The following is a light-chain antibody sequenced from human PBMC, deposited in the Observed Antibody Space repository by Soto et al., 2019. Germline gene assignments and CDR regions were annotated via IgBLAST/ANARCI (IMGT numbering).Light chain of an antibody. J-gene: IGKJ3*01. CDR2: GAS. CDR3: QQYNNWPPLFT. V-gene: IGKV3-15*01. Sequence: EIVLTQSPATLSVSPGERATLSCRASQSVNSNLTWYQQKPGQAPRRLIYGASTRAAGIPARFSGTGSGTDFTLTISSLQSEDFAVYFCQQYNNWPPLFTFGPGTKVYIK. CDR1: QSVNSN.